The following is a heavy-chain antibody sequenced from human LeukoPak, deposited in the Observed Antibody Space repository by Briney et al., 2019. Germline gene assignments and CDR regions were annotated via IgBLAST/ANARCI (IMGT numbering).Heavy chain of an antibody. CDR1: GGSVNSGSYS. D-gene: IGHD5-18*01. J-gene: IGHJ4*02. Sequence: SETLSLTCTVSGGSVNSGSYSWSWIRQPPGKGLEWIGYIYYSGSTNYNPSLKSRVTISVDTSKNQFSLKLSSVTAADTAVYYCARGATVVDYWGQGTLVTVSS. V-gene: IGHV4-61*01. CDR2: IYYSGST. CDR3: ARGATVVDY.